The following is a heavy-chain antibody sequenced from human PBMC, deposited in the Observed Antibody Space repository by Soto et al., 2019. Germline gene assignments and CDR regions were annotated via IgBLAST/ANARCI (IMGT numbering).Heavy chain of an antibody. CDR1: GGSVSSYL. Sequence: PSETLSLTCSVSGGSVSSYLWSWIRQSPGKGLEWIGYIYNSGSTKYNPSLKSRVSISVDTSKNHFSLQLRSVTAADTAVYYCARVGGDDFGDSGGFDYWGQGTLVTVSS. V-gene: IGHV4-59*02. CDR2: IYNSGST. CDR3: ARVGGDDFGDSGGFDY. J-gene: IGHJ4*02. D-gene: IGHD4-17*01.